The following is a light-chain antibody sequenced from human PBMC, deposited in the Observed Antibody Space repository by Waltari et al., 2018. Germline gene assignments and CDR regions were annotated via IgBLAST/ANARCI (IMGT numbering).Light chain of an antibody. CDR3: QSFDSVTQAVI. V-gene: IGLV6-57*03. Sequence: FMLTQPHSLSESPGKTVTLSCTRSSGPIDYNHVQWYQQRPGSAPTTLIYESIRRPSGVPERFSGSIDSSSNAASLTISGLQTEDEADYYCQSFDSVTQAVIFGGGTKLAVL. CDR1: SGPIDYNH. J-gene: IGLJ2*01. CDR2: ESI.